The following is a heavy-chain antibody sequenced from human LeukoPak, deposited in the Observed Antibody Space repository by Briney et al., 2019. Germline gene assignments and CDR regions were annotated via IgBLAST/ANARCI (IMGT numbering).Heavy chain of an antibody. Sequence: ASVKVSCKASGYTFTSYGINWVRQAPGQGLEWMGWINPNSGGTNYAQKFQGRVTMTRDTSISTAYMELSRLRSDDTAVYYCARAPTITEIDYWGQGTLVTVSS. CDR3: ARAPTITEIDY. D-gene: IGHD5-24*01. CDR2: INPNSGGT. CDR1: GYTFTSYG. V-gene: IGHV1-2*02. J-gene: IGHJ4*02.